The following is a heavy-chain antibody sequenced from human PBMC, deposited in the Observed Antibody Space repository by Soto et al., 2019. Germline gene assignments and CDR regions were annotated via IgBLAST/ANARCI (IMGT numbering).Heavy chain of an antibody. CDR1: GGTFSSYA. D-gene: IGHD3-10*01. J-gene: IGHJ3*02. V-gene: IGHV1-69*13. CDR2: IIPIFGTA. CDR3: AREYYYGSGSPYHDAFDI. Sequence: GASVKVSCKASGGTFSSYAISWVRQAPGRGLEWMGGIIPIFGTANYAQKFQGRVTITADESTSTAYMELSSLRSEDTAVYYCAREYYYGSGSPYHDAFDIWGQGTMVTVSS.